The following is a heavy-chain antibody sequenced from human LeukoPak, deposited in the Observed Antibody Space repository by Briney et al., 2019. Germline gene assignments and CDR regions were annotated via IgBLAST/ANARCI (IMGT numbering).Heavy chain of an antibody. CDR3: ARERDYYFDY. V-gene: IGHV3-30*02. CDR2: IRYDGSNK. CDR1: GFTFSSYG. J-gene: IGHJ4*02. Sequence: PGGSLRLSCAASGFTFSSYGMHWVRQAPGKGLEWVAFIRYDGSNKYYADSVKGRFTISRDNSKNTLYLHVNSLRPEDTAVYYCARERDYYFDYWGQGALVTVSS. D-gene: IGHD3/OR15-3a*01.